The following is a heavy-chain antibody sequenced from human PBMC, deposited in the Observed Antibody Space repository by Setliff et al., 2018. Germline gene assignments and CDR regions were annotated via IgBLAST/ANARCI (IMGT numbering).Heavy chain of an antibody. Sequence: PSETLSLTCAVSGGSISSSNWWSWVRQPPGKGLEWIGEIYHSGSTNYNPSLEGRVTLAVDTSKNQFSLKMTSVTAADTAVYYCARLSYCSSDGCYPGYYFDYWGQGMKVTVSS. D-gene: IGHD2-21*01. V-gene: IGHV4-4*02. J-gene: IGHJ4*02. CDR3: ARLSYCSSDGCYPGYYFDY. CDR2: IYHSGST. CDR1: GGSISSSNW.